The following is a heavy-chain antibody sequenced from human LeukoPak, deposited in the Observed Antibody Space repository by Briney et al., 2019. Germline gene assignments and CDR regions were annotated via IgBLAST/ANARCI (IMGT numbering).Heavy chain of an antibody. V-gene: IGHV4-59*08. CDR1: GGSISSYY. J-gene: IGHJ6*04. Sequence: PSETLSLTCTVSGGSISSYYWSWIRQPPGKGLGWIGYIYYSGSTNYNPSLKSRVTISVDTSKNQFSLKLSSVTAADTAVYYCARRHDYVWGADVWGKGTTVTVSS. D-gene: IGHD3-16*01. CDR3: ARRHDYVWGADV. CDR2: IYYSGST.